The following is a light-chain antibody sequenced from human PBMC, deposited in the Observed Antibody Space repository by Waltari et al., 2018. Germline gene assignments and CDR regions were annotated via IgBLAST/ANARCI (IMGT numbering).Light chain of an antibody. V-gene: IGKV3-15*01. Sequence: EIVMTQSPATPSVSPGERATLSCRASQSVNSNVAWYQQKPVRAPLPLLYGASTRAPGIPARFSGSGSGTEFTLTISSLQSEDFAVYYCQQYNNWPLFTFGPGTKVDIK. CDR3: QQYNNWPLFT. CDR2: GAS. CDR1: QSVNSN. J-gene: IGKJ3*01.